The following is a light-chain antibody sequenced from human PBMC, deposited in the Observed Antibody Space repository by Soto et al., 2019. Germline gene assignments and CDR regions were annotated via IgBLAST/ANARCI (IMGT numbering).Light chain of an antibody. CDR3: QAWDSSTASVV. Sequence: SSELTQPPSVSVSPGQTASITCSGDKLGDKYAHWYQQKPGQSPVLVIYQDNMRPSGIPERFSGSNSGNTATLTISGTQTMDEADYFCQAWDSSTASVVFGGGTKLTVL. J-gene: IGLJ2*01. CDR1: KLGDKY. CDR2: QDN. V-gene: IGLV3-1*01.